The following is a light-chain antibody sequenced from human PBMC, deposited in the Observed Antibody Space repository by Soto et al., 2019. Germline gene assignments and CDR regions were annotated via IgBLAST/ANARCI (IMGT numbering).Light chain of an antibody. CDR2: EVN. V-gene: IGLV2-14*01. CDR1: SSDIGGSDF. CDR3: CSHVNDFTHWI. Sequence: QSALTQPASVSGSPGQSITISCTGTSSDIGGSDFVSWYQQHPGKAPKLVMSEVNNRPSGVSSRFSGSKSGSVASLTISGLQADDEANYYCCSHVNDFTHWIFGGGTKLTVL. J-gene: IGLJ3*02.